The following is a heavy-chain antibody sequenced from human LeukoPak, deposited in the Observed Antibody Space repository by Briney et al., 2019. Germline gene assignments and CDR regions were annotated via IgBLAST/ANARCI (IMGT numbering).Heavy chain of an antibody. J-gene: IGHJ1*01. CDR2: ISGGGDST. CDR1: GFIFTNYA. Sequence: GGSLRLSCAASGFIFTNYAMSWVRQPPGKGLEWVSAISGGGDSTYYADSVKGRFTISRDNSKNTLYLQMNSLRAEDTAVYYCAKEESAGIPYAEYFQHWGQGTLVTVSS. D-gene: IGHD6-13*01. V-gene: IGHV3-23*01. CDR3: AKEESAGIPYAEYFQH.